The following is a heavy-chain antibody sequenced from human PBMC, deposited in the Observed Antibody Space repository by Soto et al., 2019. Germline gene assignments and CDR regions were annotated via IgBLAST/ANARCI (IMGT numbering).Heavy chain of an antibody. D-gene: IGHD6-19*01. V-gene: IGHV4-39*01. CDR1: GGSITRNNHY. J-gene: IGHJ4*02. CDR2: ILYSGST. CDR3: ARLGSSGWYQGSYFAS. Sequence: SETLSLTCIVSGGSITRNNHYWGWIRQSPGKGLEWIGSILYSGSTNYNPSLKSRVTLSVETSKNQFSLKMSSVTAADTALYYCARLGSSGWYQGSYFASWGPANLVSVFS.